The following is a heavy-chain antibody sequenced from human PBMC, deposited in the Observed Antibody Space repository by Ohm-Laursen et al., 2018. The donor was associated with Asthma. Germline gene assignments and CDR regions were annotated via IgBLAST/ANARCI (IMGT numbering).Heavy chain of an antibody. CDR3: ARGGDLMSGHAFDF. CDR1: GYTFTRFA. CDR2: INAGNGNT. J-gene: IGHJ4*02. V-gene: IGHV1-3*01. D-gene: IGHD3-3*01. Sequence: VASVKVSCKASGYTFTRFAMHWVRQAPGQRPEWMGWINAGNGNTKYSQKFQGRVTFTSDTSARTASMELSSLRSEDTAVYYCARGGDLMSGHAFDFWGEGTLVTVSS.